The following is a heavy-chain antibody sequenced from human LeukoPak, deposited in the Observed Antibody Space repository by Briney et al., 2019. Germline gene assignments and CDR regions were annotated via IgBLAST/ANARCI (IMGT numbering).Heavy chain of an antibody. CDR1: GGFLSTYY. CDR3: ARELKTGVSFGY. Sequence: PSETLSLTCSVSGGFLSTYYWSWIRQPTGKGLEWIGYVFFSGGTKYNPSLKSRVTMSADTSRNQFSMHLTSVNAADTAVYFCARELKTGVSFGYWGQGKLVIVSP. CDR2: VFFSGGT. J-gene: IGHJ4*02. D-gene: IGHD3-3*01. V-gene: IGHV4-59*13.